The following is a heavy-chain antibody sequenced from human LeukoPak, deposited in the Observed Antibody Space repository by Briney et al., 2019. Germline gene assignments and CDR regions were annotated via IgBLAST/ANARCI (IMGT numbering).Heavy chain of an antibody. CDR2: INHSGST. CDR1: GGSFSGYY. Sequence: SETLSLTCAVYGGSFSGYYWSWIRQPPGKGLEWIGEINHSGSTNYNPSLKSRVTISVDTSKNQFSLKLSSVTAADTAVYYCARRGRIRYCSSTSCYRRVTALDYWGQGTLVTVSS. D-gene: IGHD2-2*01. CDR3: ARRGRIRYCSSTSCYRRVTALDY. V-gene: IGHV4-34*01. J-gene: IGHJ4*02.